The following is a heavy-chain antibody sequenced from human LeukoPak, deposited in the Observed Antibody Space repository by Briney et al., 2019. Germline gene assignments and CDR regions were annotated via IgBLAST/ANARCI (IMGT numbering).Heavy chain of an antibody. Sequence: ASVKVSCKASGYTFTSYGISWVRQAPGQGLEWMGWISAYNGNTNYAQKLLGRVTMTTDTSTSTAYMELRSLRSDDTAVYYCARDGHYCSGGSCYSVYWGQGTLVTVSS. CDR3: ARDGHYCSGGSCYSVY. CDR1: GYTFTSYG. D-gene: IGHD2-15*01. V-gene: IGHV1-18*01. CDR2: ISAYNGNT. J-gene: IGHJ4*02.